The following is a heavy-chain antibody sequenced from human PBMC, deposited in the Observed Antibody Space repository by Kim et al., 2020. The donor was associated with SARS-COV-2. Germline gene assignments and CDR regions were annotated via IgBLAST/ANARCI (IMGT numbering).Heavy chain of an antibody. CDR3: AKERDGGYNFELYYGMDV. Sequence: GGSLRLSCATSGFTFSTYAMSWVRQAPGKGLEWVSTISGAALSTYYADSVKGRFTISRDNSKNTLYLQMNSLRVEDTAVYYCAKERDGGYNFELYYGMDVWGQGTTVTVSS. CDR1: GFTFSTYA. J-gene: IGHJ6*02. CDR2: ISGAALST. D-gene: IGHD3-9*01. V-gene: IGHV3-23*01.